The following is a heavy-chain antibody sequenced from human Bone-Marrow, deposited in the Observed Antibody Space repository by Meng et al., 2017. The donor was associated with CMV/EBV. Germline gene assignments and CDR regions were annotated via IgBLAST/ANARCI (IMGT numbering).Heavy chain of an antibody. CDR2: IVPVLVKA. Sequence: SVKVSCKASGGSFSSYTVSWVRQAAGQGFEWMGRIVPVLVKANYAQKFQGKVTITADKSTNTIYMELISLRSEDTAIYYCARGENWSYEGTWIYWSQGTLVTVS. D-gene: IGHD1-7*01. V-gene: IGHV1-69*08. CDR1: GGSFSSYT. J-gene: IGHJ4*02. CDR3: ARGENWSYEGTWIY.